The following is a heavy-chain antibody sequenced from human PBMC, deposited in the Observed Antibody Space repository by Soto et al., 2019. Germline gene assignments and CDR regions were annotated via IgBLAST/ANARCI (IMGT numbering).Heavy chain of an antibody. Sequence: PGGSLRLSCAVSGFIVSSNHMSWVRQAPGKGLEWVSVLYSGGSTYYAESVKGRFTISRDNSKNTLNLQMNSLRAEDTAVFYCVRTAHDSSGYYFDYWGQGTLVTVSS. V-gene: IGHV3-53*01. CDR3: VRTAHDSSGYYFDY. D-gene: IGHD3-22*01. CDR1: GFIVSSNH. CDR2: LYSGGST. J-gene: IGHJ4*02.